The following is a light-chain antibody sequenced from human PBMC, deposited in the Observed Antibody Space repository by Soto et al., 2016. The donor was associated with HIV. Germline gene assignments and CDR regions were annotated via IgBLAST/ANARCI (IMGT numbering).Light chain of an antibody. V-gene: IGLV3-1*01. CDR3: QAWDSSTVV. Sequence: SYDLTQSPSVSVSPGQTASITCSGDKLGNRYVCWYQQKPGQSPVLVIYEDNKRPSGIPERFSGSNSGNTATLTISGTQAMDEADYYCQAWDSSTVVFGGGTKLTVL. J-gene: IGLJ2*01. CDR2: EDN. CDR1: KLGNRY.